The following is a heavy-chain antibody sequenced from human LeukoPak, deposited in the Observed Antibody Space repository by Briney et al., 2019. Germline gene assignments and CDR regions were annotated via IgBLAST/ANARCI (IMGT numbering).Heavy chain of an antibody. D-gene: IGHD1-26*01. CDR1: GDSISSAC. CDR3: ARKVGPVTSHRIDS. V-gene: IGHV4-59*04. CDR2: ICHSGISGNT. J-gene: IGHJ4*02. Sequence: SETLSLTCTVSGDSISSACWSWSRQPPGKGLEWIGSICHSGISGNTYYNPSLKSRVTISLDTPKTQFSLKLSSVTAADTAVYSCARKVGPVTSHRIDSWGQGSLVTVSS.